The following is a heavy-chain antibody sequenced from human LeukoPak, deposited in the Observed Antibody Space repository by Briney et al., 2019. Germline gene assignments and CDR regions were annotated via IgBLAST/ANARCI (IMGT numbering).Heavy chain of an antibody. D-gene: IGHD3-22*01. V-gene: IGHV2-5*02. CDR1: GFSLSTRGVG. Sequence: SGPTLVKPTQTLTLTCTFSGFSLSTRGVGVGWIRQPPGKALEWLALIYWDDDKRYSPSLKSRLTITKDTSKNQVVLTMTNMDPVDTATYYCARLHYYDSSLDYWGQGTLVTVSS. CDR2: IYWDDDK. J-gene: IGHJ4*02. CDR3: ARLHYYDSSLDY.